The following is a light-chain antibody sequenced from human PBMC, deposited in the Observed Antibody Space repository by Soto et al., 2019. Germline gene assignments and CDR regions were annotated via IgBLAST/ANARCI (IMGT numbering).Light chain of an antibody. J-gene: IGKJ1*01. V-gene: IGKV3-20*01. CDR3: HQSFGSVWT. CDR2: GTS. CDR1: QNVVTSH. Sequence: PGAGATLSCRASQNVVTSHFAWFQQKPGQAPRLLIYGTSIRAPGIPDRFSGSGSGTDFSLTISRLEPEDFAVYFCHQSFGSVWTVGQGTKVEI.